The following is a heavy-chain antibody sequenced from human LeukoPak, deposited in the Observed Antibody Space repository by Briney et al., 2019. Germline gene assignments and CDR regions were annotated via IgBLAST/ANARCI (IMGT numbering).Heavy chain of an antibody. Sequence: GGSLRLSRAASGFIFNSHSMNWVRQAPGKGLEWVSSISSTSSYIYYADSVKSRFTISRDNAKNSLYLQMNSLRAEDTAVYYCARSSGWYHRGPDYYYYYMDVWGKGTTVTVS. CDR1: GFIFNSHS. CDR3: ARSSGWYHRGPDYYYYYMDV. J-gene: IGHJ6*03. CDR2: ISSTSSYI. V-gene: IGHV3-21*01. D-gene: IGHD6-19*01.